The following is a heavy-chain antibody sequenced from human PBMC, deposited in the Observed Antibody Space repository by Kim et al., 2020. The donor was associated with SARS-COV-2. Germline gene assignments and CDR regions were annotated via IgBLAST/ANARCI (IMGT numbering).Heavy chain of an antibody. Sequence: NTNYAQKLQGRVTMTTDTSTSTAYMELRSLRSDDTAVYYCATGPWDAFDIWGQGTMVTVSS. V-gene: IGHV1-18*01. CDR2: NT. D-gene: IGHD7-27*01. CDR3: ATGPWDAFDI. J-gene: IGHJ3*02.